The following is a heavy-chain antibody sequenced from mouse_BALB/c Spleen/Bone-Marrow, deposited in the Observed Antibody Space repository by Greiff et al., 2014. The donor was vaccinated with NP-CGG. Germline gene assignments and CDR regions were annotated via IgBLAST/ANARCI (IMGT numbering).Heavy chain of an antibody. Sequence: EVKLMESGGGLVKPGGSLKLSCAASGFAFSSYDMSWVRQTPEKRLEWVAYISSGGGGTYYPDTVKGRFTISRDNAKNTLYLQMSSLKSEDTAMYYCARQGYGYVDFDVWGAGTTVTVSS. V-gene: IGHV5-12-1*01. CDR2: ISSGGGGT. D-gene: IGHD1-2*01. CDR3: ARQGYGYVDFDV. CDR1: GFAFSSYD. J-gene: IGHJ1*01.